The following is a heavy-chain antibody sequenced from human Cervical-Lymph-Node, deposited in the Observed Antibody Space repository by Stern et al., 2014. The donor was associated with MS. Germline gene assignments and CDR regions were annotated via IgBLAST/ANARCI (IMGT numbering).Heavy chain of an antibody. Sequence: EVQLVESGGGLIQPGGSLRLSCAPSGFTVSSTYMSWVRQAPGRGLEWVSIIFSGGGTAYAVSVKGRFTISRDNSRNTLYLQMNSLRAEDTAFYYCARVPPGYGSNSFFDYWGQGNLVTVSS. CDR1: GFTVSSTY. D-gene: IGHD4-23*01. CDR2: IFSGGGT. J-gene: IGHJ4*02. CDR3: ARVPPGYGSNSFFDY. V-gene: IGHV3-53*01.